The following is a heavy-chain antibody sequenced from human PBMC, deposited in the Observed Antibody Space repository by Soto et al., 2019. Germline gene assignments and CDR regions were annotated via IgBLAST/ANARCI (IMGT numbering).Heavy chain of an antibody. CDR3: ATSSRFLDWSYTN. J-gene: IGHJ4*02. D-gene: IGHD3-3*01. Sequence: GGSLRLSCAASGFTFSSYAMHWVRQAPGKGLEWVAVISYDGSNKYYADSVKGRFTISRDSSSNTFYLQMNSLRAEDTAVYYCATSSRFLDWSYTNWGQGTLVTVSS. CDR2: ISYDGSNK. CDR1: GFTFSSYA. V-gene: IGHV3-30-3*01.